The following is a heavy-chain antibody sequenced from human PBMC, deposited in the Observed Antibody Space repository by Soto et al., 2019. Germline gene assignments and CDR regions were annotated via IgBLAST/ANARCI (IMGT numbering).Heavy chain of an antibody. CDR2: ISGSGGST. V-gene: IGHV3-23*01. D-gene: IGHD2-2*01. Sequence: EVQLLESGGGLVQPGGSLRLSCAASGFTFSSYAMSWVRQAPGKGLEWVSAISGSGGSTYYADSVKGRFTISRDNSKNTRYRQMNSLRAEDTAVYFCAKGAQPTQYYFDFWGQGTLVTVSS. J-gene: IGHJ4*02. CDR1: GFTFSSYA. CDR3: AKGAQPTQYYFDF.